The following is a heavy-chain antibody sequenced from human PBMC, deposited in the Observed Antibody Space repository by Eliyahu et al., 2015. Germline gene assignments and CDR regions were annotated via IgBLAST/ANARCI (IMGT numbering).Heavy chain of an antibody. CDR3: ARGTWGPAY. CDR1: GFTXSDYW. Sequence: EVQLVESGGGXVQPGGSLXXSCAAXGFTXSDYWMTWVRQAPGKGLEWVANINQDGSEKYCVDSVKGRFTTSRDNAKNSLFLQMNSLRAEDTAVYYCARGTWGPAYWGQGTLVTVSS. V-gene: IGHV3-7*01. CDR2: INQDGSEK. J-gene: IGHJ4*02. D-gene: IGHD1/OR15-1a*01.